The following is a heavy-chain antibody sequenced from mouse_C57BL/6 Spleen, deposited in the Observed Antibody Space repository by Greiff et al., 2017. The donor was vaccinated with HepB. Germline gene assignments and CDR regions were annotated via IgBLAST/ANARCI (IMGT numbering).Heavy chain of an antibody. CDR3: ARHYGTPFDY. D-gene: IGHD1-1*01. Sequence: EVKLMESGGGLVKPGGSLKLSCAASGFTFSDYGMHWVRQAPEKGLEWVAYISSGSSTIYSADTVKGRFTISRDNAKNTLFLQMTSLRSEDTAMYYCARHYGTPFDYWGQGTTLTVSS. CDR1: GFTFSDYG. CDR2: ISSGSSTI. J-gene: IGHJ2*01. V-gene: IGHV5-17*01.